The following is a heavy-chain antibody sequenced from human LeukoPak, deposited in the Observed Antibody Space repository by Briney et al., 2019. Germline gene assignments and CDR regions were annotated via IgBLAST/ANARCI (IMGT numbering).Heavy chain of an antibody. CDR3: ARAEYSSGCLDY. D-gene: IGHD6-19*01. V-gene: IGHV4-59*01. CDR2: IYYSGST. Sequence: SETLSLTCTVSGGSISSYYWSWIRQPPGKGLEWIGYIYYSGSTNYNPSLKSRVTISVDTSKNRFSLKLSSVTAADTAVYYCARAEYSSGCLDYWGQGTLVTVSS. J-gene: IGHJ4*02. CDR1: GGSISSYY.